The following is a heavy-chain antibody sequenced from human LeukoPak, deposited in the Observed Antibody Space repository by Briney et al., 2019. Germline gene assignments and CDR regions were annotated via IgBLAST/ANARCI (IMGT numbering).Heavy chain of an antibody. CDR2: MNPNSGNT. J-gene: IGHJ6*03. CDR3: ARGMYQLLGYYYYYMDV. V-gene: IGHV1-8*03. D-gene: IGHD2-2*01. CDR1: GYTFTSYD. Sequence: ASVKVSCKASGYTFTSYDINWVRQATGQGLEWMGWMNPNSGNTGYAQKFQGRVTITRNTSISTAYMELSSLRSEDTAVYYCARGMYQLLGYYYYYMDVWGKGTTVTVSS.